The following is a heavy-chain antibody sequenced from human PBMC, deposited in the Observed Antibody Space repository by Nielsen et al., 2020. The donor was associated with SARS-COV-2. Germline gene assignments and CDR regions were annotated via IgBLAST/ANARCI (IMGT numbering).Heavy chain of an antibody. V-gene: IGHV1-46*01. J-gene: IGHJ4*02. Sequence: ASVKVSCKASGYTFTSYNIDWVRQAPGQGLEWMGIINPSGGSTSFAQKFQGRVTMTRDTSTSTVYLELSSLRSEDTAVYYCARDLEVGRGYPFHYWGQGTLVTVSS. CDR3: ARDLEVGRGYPFHY. CDR1: GYTFTSYN. CDR2: INPSGGST. D-gene: IGHD3-16*02.